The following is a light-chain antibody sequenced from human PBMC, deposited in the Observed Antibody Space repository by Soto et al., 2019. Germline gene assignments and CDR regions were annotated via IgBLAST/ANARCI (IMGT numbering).Light chain of an antibody. V-gene: IGKV3-15*01. CDR1: QSVSSN. CDR2: DAS. Sequence: EIVMTQSPATLSVSPGERATLSCRASQSVSSNLAWYQQKPGQAPRLLIYDASTRATGIPARFSGSGSGTEYTLTISILQSEDSEVYYCQQCSWNPLTVTFGGGTKVEIK. CDR3: QQCSWNPLTVT. J-gene: IGKJ4*02.